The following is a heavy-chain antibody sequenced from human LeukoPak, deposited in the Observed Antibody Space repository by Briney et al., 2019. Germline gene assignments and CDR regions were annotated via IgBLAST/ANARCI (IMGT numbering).Heavy chain of an antibody. CDR3: ARDGGYLDAFDI. D-gene: IGHD3-22*01. CDR1: GFTFSNAW. J-gene: IGHJ3*02. CDR2: IKSKTDGGTT. Sequence: GGSLRLSCAASGFTFSNAWMSWVCQAPGKGLEWVGRIKSKTDGGTTDYAAPAKGRFTISRDDSKNTLYLQMNSLKTEDTAVYYCARDGGYLDAFDIWGQGTMVTVSS. V-gene: IGHV3-15*01.